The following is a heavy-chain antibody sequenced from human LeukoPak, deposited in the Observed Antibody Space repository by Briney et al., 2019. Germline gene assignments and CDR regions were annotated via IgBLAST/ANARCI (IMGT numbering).Heavy chain of an antibody. Sequence: GASVKVSCKASGYTFTGNYMHWVRQPPGQGLEWMGWINSNSGGTNYAQKFQGRVTMTRDTSISTAYMELSRLSSDDTAVYYCARGYSSSFDYWGQGTLVTVSS. D-gene: IGHD6-6*01. CDR1: GYTFTGNY. CDR2: INSNSGGT. CDR3: ARGYSSSFDY. V-gene: IGHV1-2*02. J-gene: IGHJ4*02.